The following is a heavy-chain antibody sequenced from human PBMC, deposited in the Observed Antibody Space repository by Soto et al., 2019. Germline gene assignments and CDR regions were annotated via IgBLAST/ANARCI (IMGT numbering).Heavy chain of an antibody. CDR2: IYSSGST. V-gene: IGHV4-61*01. J-gene: IGHJ4*02. CDR1: GDSVSSDNYY. D-gene: IGHD5-18*01. Sequence: SETLSLTCTVSGDSVSSDNYYWTWIRQPPGKELEWIGYIYSSGSTNYNPSLKSRVTISLDTSSNQFSLKLTSVTAADTAVYYCARDIRGYSRAFDYWGQGTLVTVSS. CDR3: ARDIRGYSRAFDY.